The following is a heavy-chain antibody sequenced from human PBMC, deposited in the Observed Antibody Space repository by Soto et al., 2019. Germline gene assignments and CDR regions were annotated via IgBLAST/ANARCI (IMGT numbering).Heavy chain of an antibody. D-gene: IGHD2-15*01. CDR1: GFTFNTYG. J-gene: IGHJ6*02. CDR2: IWYEGSNK. Sequence: QVQLVESGGGVVQPGGSLRLSCRTSGFTFNTYGLHWVRQAPGKGLEWVAIIWYEGSNKYYADSVKGRLTISRDNSKNTLYLQMNSLIAEDTALYYCARADCTGAYCYSWPFNYGVDVWGQGTTVTVSS. CDR3: ARADCTGAYCYSWPFNYGVDV. V-gene: IGHV3-33*08.